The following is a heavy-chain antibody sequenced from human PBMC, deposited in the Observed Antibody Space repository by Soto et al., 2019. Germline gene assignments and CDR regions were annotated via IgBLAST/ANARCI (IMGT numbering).Heavy chain of an antibody. V-gene: IGHV1-69*02. D-gene: IGHD2-2*01. Sequence: SVKVSCKACGGTFGSYTIRWVRQAPGQGLEWMGRIIPILGIANYAQKFQGRVTITADTSASTAYMELSSLRSEDTAVYYCARASEVPAAISAFDIWGQGTMVTVSS. J-gene: IGHJ3*02. CDR2: IIPILGIA. CDR1: GGTFGSYT. CDR3: ARASEVPAAISAFDI.